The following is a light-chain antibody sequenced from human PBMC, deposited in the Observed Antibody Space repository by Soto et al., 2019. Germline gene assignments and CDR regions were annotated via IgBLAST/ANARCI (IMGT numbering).Light chain of an antibody. J-gene: IGKJ2*01. Sequence: DIVLTQSPGTLSLSPGDRATLSCRSSQSVNSNYLAWYQQEPGQAPRLLIFGASTRATGIPDRFRGSGSGTDFTLTINRLEPEDFAVYYCQQYGRTFGQGTKVNIK. CDR3: QQYGRT. CDR1: QSVNSNY. V-gene: IGKV3-20*01. CDR2: GAS.